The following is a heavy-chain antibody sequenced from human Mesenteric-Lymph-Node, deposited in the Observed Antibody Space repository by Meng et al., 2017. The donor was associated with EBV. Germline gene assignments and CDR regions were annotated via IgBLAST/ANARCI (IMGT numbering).Heavy chain of an antibody. CDR3: TSVSQLWRVIDY. CDR2: FAPEDGET. J-gene: IGHJ4*02. Sequence: VQLGQGGAELKKPGASVKVSCRVSGYTLTALSMHWVRQAPGKGLEWMGGFAPEDGETVYAQKFQGRITMTEDTSTDTAYMELSSLRSEDTAVYYCTSVSQLWRVIDYWGQGTLVTVSS. V-gene: IGHV1-24*01. CDR1: GYTLTALS. D-gene: IGHD5-18*01.